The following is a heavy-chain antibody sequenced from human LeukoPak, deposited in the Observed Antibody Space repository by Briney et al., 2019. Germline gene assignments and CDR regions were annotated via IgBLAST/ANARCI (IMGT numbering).Heavy chain of an antibody. V-gene: IGHV3-7*01. J-gene: IGHJ6*02. CDR2: IKQDGSQI. CDR3: ARDGGVPLYGMDV. D-gene: IGHD3-16*01. CDR1: GFSLSNHW. Sequence: GGSLRLSCVASGFSLSNHWMNWVRQAPGKGPEWVAKIKQDGSQIFYVDSVKGRFTISRDNSKNTLYLQMNSLRAEDTAVYYCARDGGVPLYGMDVWGQGTTVTVSS.